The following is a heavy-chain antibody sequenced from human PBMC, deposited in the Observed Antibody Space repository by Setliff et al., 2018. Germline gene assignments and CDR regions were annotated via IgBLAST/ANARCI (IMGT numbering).Heavy chain of an antibody. CDR3: ARATRDSGGWYYEYNWFDP. CDR1: GYTLSAYY. D-gene: IGHD6-19*01. Sequence: ASVKVSCKASGYTLSAYYIHWVRQAPGQGLEWMGWINPHSGGTNFPQAFQGRVTMTRDTSINAAYMELSTLTSDDTAVYFCARATRDSGGWYYEYNWFDPWGQGTLVTVSS. CDR2: INPHSGGT. J-gene: IGHJ5*02. V-gene: IGHV1-2*02.